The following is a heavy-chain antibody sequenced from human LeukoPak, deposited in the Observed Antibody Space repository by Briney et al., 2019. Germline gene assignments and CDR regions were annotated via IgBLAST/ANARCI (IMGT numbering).Heavy chain of an antibody. D-gene: IGHD4-11*01. V-gene: IGHV3-48*04. J-gene: IGHJ4*02. CDR2: ISGTSSTM. Sequence: GGFLRLSCAASGFTFNRYSMNWVRQAPGKGLDWVSYISGTSSTMHYADSVKGRFTISRDNAKNSLYLQMNSLRAEDMALYYCAKGLYSNLLGFDYCGQGTLVTVSS. CDR1: GFTFNRYS. CDR3: AKGLYSNLLGFDY.